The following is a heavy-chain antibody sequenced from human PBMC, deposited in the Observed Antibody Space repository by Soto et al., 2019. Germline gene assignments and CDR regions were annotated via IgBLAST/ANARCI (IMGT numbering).Heavy chain of an antibody. CDR1: GGTFSSYA. J-gene: IGHJ4*02. V-gene: IGHV1-69*06. CDR3: ARDRSGGRPFDY. Sequence: QVQLVQSGAEVKKPGSSVKVSCKASGGTFSSYAISWVRQAPGQGLEWMGGIIPIFGTAYYAQKVQGRVTITADKSTSTAYMELSSLRSEDTAVYYCARDRSGGRPFDYWGQGTLVTVSS. D-gene: IGHD6-19*01. CDR2: IIPIFGTA.